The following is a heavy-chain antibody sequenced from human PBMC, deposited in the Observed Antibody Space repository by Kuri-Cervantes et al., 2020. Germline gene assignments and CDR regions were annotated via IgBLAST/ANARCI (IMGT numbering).Heavy chain of an antibody. CDR3: ARETPQYCSSTSCYYWDY. CDR2: INPNSGGT. Sequence: ASVKVSCKASGYTFTSYAMNWVRQAPGQGLEWMGWINPNSGGTNYAQKFQGRVTMTRDTSISTAYMELSRLRSDDTAVYYCARETPQYCSSTSCYYWDYWGRGTLVTVSS. D-gene: IGHD2-2*01. CDR1: GYTFTSYA. V-gene: IGHV1-2*02. J-gene: IGHJ4*02.